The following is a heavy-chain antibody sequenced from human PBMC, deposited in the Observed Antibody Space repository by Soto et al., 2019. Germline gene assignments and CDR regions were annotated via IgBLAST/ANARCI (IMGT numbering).Heavy chain of an antibody. CDR2: TNQHGTII. Sequence: PGGSLRLASEACGFTFSSYWFHWVRQVPGKGLVWVSRTNQHGTIIDYADFVKGRFTISRDNAKNTLYLEMDSLRVEDTAVYYCTRDIGGRGALWGPGTLVTVSS. CDR3: TRDIGGRGAL. J-gene: IGHJ4*02. V-gene: IGHV3-74*01. D-gene: IGHD3-16*01. CDR1: GFTFSSYW.